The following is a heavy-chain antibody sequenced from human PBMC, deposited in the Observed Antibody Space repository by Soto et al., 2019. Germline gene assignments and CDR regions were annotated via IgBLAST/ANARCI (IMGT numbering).Heavy chain of an antibody. D-gene: IGHD5-18*01. J-gene: IGHJ4*02. CDR3: AKGSRGYTTYYFDY. CDR1: EFSFGGYA. CDR2: ISGSGARA. Sequence: EVQLLESGGDLVQPGGSLRLSCAASEFSFGGYAMSWVRQAPGKGLEWVSSISGSGARAFYADSVRGRFTISRDNTGNTVSLQMNSLRAEDTALYYCAKGSRGYTTYYFDYWGQGTRITVSS. V-gene: IGHV3-23*01.